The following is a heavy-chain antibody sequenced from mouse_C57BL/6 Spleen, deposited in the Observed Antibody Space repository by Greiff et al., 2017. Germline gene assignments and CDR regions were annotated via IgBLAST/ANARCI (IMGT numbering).Heavy chain of an antibody. J-gene: IGHJ4*01. CDR3: ANYDYDVGYAMDY. CDR2: IYPGSGNT. V-gene: IGHV1-84*01. Sequence: QVHVKQSGPELVKPGASVKISCKASGYTFTDYSINWVNQRPGQGLEWIGWIYPGSGNTKYNEKFKGQATLTVDTSSSSAYMHLSSLTSEDSAVYFCANYDYDVGYAMDYWGQGTSVTVSS. D-gene: IGHD2-4*01. CDR1: GYTFTDYS.